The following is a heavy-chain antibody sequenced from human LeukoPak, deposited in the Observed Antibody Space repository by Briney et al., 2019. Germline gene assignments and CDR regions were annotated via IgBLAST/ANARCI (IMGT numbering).Heavy chain of an antibody. D-gene: IGHD3/OR15-3a*01. V-gene: IGHV3-48*03. CDR3: AKQWRGTGDAFDV. J-gene: IGHJ3*01. CDR2: IGTSGETI. Sequence: GGSLRLSCTVSGFTFRSYEMNWVRQAPGKGLEWVAYIGTSGETIYYADSVKGRFTISRDNSKNTLYLQINSLRAEDTAVYYCAKQWRGTGDAFDVWGQGTMVTVSS. CDR1: GFTFRSYE.